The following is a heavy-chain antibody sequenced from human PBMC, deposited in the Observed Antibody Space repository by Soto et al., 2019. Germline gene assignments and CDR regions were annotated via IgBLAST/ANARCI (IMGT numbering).Heavy chain of an antibody. J-gene: IGHJ6*03. CDR3: ATAGIAAAGSYYYYYMDV. D-gene: IGHD6-13*01. CDR1: GYTLTELS. V-gene: IGHV1-24*01. CDR2: FDPKDGET. Sequence: ASVKVSCKVSGYTLTELSMHWVRQAPGKGLEWMGGFDPKDGETIYAQKFQGRVTMTKDTSTDTAYMELSSLRSEDTAVYYCATAGIAAAGSYYYYYMDVWGKGTTVTVSS.